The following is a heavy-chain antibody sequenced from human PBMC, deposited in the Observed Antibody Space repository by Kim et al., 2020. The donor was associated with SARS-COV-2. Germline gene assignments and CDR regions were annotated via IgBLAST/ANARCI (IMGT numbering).Heavy chain of an antibody. CDR1: GGSIRSGGKF. J-gene: IGHJ2*01. V-gene: IGHV4-31*03. Sequence: SETLSLTCSVSGGSIRSGGKFWTWIRQHPAKGLEWIGYISYSGNSHYSPSLRSRVSISLQTSENQFSLKLTSVTAAAPAVYYVSRGQPLDIWVRGIRFTV. D-gene: IGHD2-2*01. CDR2: ISYSGNS. CDR3: SRGQPLDI.